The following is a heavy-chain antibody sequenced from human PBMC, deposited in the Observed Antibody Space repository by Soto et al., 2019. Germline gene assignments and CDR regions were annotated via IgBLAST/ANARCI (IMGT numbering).Heavy chain of an antibody. D-gene: IGHD6-19*01. V-gene: IGHV3-23*01. CDR3: AKVPSTSSGWYCAGPYFDY. CDR2: ISGSGGST. Sequence: GGSLRLSCAASGFTFSSYAMSWVRQAPGKGLEWVSAISGSGGSTYYADSVKGRFTISRDNSKNTLYLQMNSLRAEDTAVYYCAKVPSTSSGWYCAGPYFDYWGQGTLVTVSS. J-gene: IGHJ4*02. CDR1: GFTFSSYA.